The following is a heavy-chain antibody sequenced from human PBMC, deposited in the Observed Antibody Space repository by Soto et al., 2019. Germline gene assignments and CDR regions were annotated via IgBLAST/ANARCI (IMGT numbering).Heavy chain of an antibody. V-gene: IGHV4-30-4*02. D-gene: IGHD6-13*01. CDR1: GVPISTDDYY. Sequence: PSETLSLTCTVSGVPISTDDYYWTWIRQPPGKGLEWIGYIYYSGSTYYNWSLKSRVTISIDTSKNQFSLKLSSVTAADTAVYYCARGTAAGTLYYYYGMDVWGQGTTVTVSS. CDR3: ARGTAAGTLYYYYGMDV. CDR2: IYYSGST. J-gene: IGHJ6*02.